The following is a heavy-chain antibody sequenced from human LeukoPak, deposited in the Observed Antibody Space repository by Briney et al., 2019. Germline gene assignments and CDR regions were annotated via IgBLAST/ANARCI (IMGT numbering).Heavy chain of an antibody. CDR2: MNPSGST. Sequence: SETLSLTCAVYGGSFGGYYWTWIRQTPEKGLEWIGEMNPSGSTNYNPSLKSRVTISVDTSKNQFSLELSSVTAADTAVYYCARGRQDVTMIVVVMTAVSYYLDVWGKGTTVTVS. CDR1: GGSFGGYY. J-gene: IGHJ6*03. D-gene: IGHD3-22*01. CDR3: ARGRQDVTMIVVVMTAVSYYLDV. V-gene: IGHV4-34*01.